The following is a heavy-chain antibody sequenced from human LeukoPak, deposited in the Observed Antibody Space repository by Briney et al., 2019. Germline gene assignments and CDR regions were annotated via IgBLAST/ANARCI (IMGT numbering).Heavy chain of an antibody. D-gene: IGHD3-3*01. CDR2: ISGSGGST. V-gene: IGHV3-23*01. Sequence: GGSLRLSCAASGFTFSSYAMSWVRQAPGKGLEWISAISGSGGSTYYADSVKGRFTISRDNSKNTLYLQMNSLRAEDTAVYYCAKDTIFGVVIEKYWGQGTLVTVSS. CDR3: AKDTIFGVVIEKY. CDR1: GFTFSSYA. J-gene: IGHJ4*02.